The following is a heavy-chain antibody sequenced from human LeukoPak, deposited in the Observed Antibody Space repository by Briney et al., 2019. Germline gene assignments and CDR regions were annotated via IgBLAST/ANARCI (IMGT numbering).Heavy chain of an antibody. CDR2: IYSGGNT. CDR3: AKAKDAFVI. CDR1: GFTVSRNY. Sequence: PGGSLRLSCAASGFTVSRNYMSWVRQAPGKGLECVSVIYSGGNTYYTDSVKGRFTISRDNSKNTLYLQMNSLRAEDTAVYYCAKAKDAFVIWGQGTMVTVSS. V-gene: IGHV3-66*01. J-gene: IGHJ3*02.